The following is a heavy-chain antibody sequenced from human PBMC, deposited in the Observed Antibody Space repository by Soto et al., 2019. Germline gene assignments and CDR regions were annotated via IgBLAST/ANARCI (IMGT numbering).Heavy chain of an antibody. J-gene: IGHJ6*02. V-gene: IGHV4-61*01. Sequence: SETLSLTCTVSGGSVSSGSYYWSWIRQPPGKGLEWIGYIYYSGSTNYNPSLKSRVTISVGTSKNQFSLKLSSVTAADTAVYYCARAPPVDYDFWSGYVMDVWGQGTTVTVSS. CDR2: IYYSGST. CDR3: ARAPPVDYDFWSGYVMDV. D-gene: IGHD3-3*01. CDR1: GGSVSSGSYY.